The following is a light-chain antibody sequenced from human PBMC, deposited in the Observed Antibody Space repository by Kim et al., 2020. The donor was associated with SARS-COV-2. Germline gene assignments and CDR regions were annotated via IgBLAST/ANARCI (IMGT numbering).Light chain of an antibody. CDR2: DAS. Sequence: DIQMTQSPSSLSASVGDRVTITCQASQDITKYLNWYQQKPGKAPKLLMHDASNLETGVPSRFSGSGSGTDFTFTISSLQPEDIATYFCQQYYNVPRTFGQGTKVDIK. CDR3: QQYYNVPRT. CDR1: QDITKY. J-gene: IGKJ1*01. V-gene: IGKV1-33*01.